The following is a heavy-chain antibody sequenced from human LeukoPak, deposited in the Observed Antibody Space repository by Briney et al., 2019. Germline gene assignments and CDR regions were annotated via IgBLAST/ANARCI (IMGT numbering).Heavy chain of an antibody. CDR3: GRRGHLHRPF. CDR2: IYYDGST. J-gene: IGHJ4*02. CDR1: GDSDDSIKSSSYY. V-gene: IGHV4-39*01. D-gene: IGHD3/OR15-3a*01. Sequence: PSETLSLTCTVSGDSDDSIKSSSYYWAWIRLPPGKGLEWVRSIYYDGSTYYNPSLRGRVTISVDTSKSQFSMKLNSVTAADTAMYYCGRRGHLHRPFWGQGTLVTVSS.